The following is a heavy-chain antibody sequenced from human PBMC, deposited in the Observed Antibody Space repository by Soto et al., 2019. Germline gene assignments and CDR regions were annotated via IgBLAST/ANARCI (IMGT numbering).Heavy chain of an antibody. V-gene: IGHV3-30*18. Sequence: QVQLVESGGGVVQPGRSLRLSCAASGFTFSSYGMHWVRQAPGKGLEWVAVISYDGSNKYYADSVKGRFTISRDNSKNTLYLQMNSLRAEDTAVYYCAKCATVTTWDWYFDLWGRGTLVTVSS. CDR3: AKCATVTTWDWYFDL. CDR2: ISYDGSNK. J-gene: IGHJ2*01. D-gene: IGHD4-17*01. CDR1: GFTFSSYG.